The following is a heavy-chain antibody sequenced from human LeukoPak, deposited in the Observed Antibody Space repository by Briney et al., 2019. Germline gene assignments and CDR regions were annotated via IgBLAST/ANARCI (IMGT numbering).Heavy chain of an antibody. Sequence: GGSLRLSCAASGFTFSSTSMSWVRQAPGKGLEWVSVIYSGGSTYYADSVKGRFTISRDNSKNTLYLQMNSLRAEDTAVYYCARDLGGGSSSSIYYYYYGMDVWGQGTTVTVSS. J-gene: IGHJ6*02. CDR2: IYSGGST. D-gene: IGHD6-6*01. CDR3: ARDLGGGSSSSIYYYYYGMDV. V-gene: IGHV3-53*01. CDR1: GFTFSSTS.